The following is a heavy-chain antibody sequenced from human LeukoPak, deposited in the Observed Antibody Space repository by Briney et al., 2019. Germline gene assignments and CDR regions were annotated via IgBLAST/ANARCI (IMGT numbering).Heavy chain of an antibody. D-gene: IGHD5-12*01. J-gene: IGHJ2*01. CDR2: ISAYNGNT. Sequence: ASVKVSCKASGYTFTSCGISWVRQAPGQGLEWMGWISAYNGNTNYAQKLQGRVTMTTDTSTSTAYMELRSLRSDDTAVYYCARCRNIVATSGTWYFDLWGRGTLVTVSS. CDR3: ARCRNIVATSGTWYFDL. V-gene: IGHV1-18*01. CDR1: GYTFTSCG.